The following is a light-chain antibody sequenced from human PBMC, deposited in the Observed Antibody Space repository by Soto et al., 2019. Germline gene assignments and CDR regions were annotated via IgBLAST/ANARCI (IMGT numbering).Light chain of an antibody. CDR2: GVS. J-gene: IGKJ4*01. V-gene: IGKV3-15*01. Sequence: EIVMTQSPATLSVSPGERATLSCRASQSVSSNLAWYQQKPGQAPRLLIYGVSTRATGIPARFSGSGSGTEFTLTISSLQSEDFAVYYCQHYNNLPLTFGGGTKVDIK. CDR1: QSVSSN. CDR3: QHYNNLPLT.